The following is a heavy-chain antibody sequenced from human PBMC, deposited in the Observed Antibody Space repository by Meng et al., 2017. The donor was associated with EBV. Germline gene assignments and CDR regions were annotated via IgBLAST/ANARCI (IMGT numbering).Heavy chain of an antibody. Sequence: QVKVGLSGAEAKRPGSSVKYPCNTSGGPFRSEAVSWVRQGPGQGLEWLGGLIPMSGAPHYAQKFQDRVTITADEYTRTHYMELSSLRFDDTAMYYCASESGRGFTPDFWGQGTLVTVSS. CDR3: ASESGRGFTPDF. CDR1: GGPFRSEA. D-gene: IGHD3-10*01. CDR2: LIPMSGAP. V-gene: IGHV1-69*01. J-gene: IGHJ4*02.